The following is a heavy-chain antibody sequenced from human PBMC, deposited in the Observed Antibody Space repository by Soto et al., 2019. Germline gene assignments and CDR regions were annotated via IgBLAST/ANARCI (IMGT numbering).Heavy chain of an antibody. J-gene: IGHJ3*02. CDR2: ISGSGDST. CDR1: GSTFSSYA. Sequence: GGSLRLSCAASGSTFSSYAMSWVRQAPGKGLEWVSVISGSGDSTYYADSVKGRFTISRDNSKNTLYLQMNSLRAEDTAVYYCARELAYCSGGSCYMEGAFDIWGQGTMVTVSS. D-gene: IGHD2-15*01. V-gene: IGHV3-23*01. CDR3: ARELAYCSGGSCYMEGAFDI.